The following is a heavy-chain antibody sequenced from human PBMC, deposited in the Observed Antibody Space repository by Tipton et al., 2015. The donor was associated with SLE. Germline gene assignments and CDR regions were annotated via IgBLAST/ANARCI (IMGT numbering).Heavy chain of an antibody. J-gene: IGHJ4*02. V-gene: IGHV4-30-2*01. Sequence: TLSLTCAVSGGSISSGGYSWSWIRQPPGKGLEWIGYIYHSGSTYYNPSLKSRVTISVDRAKNQFSLKLSSVTAADTAVYYCARSVKITFGGVIVIFFFVSWGQGALFTVSS. CDR1: GGSISSGGYS. D-gene: IGHD3-16*02. CDR2: IYHSGST. CDR3: ARSVKITFGGVIVIFFFVS.